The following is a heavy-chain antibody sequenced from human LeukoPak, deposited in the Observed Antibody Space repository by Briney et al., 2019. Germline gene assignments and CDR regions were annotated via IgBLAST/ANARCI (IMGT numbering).Heavy chain of an antibody. CDR3: ARIGYSSSSFDF. CDR2: IKQDGSAE. J-gene: IGHJ4*02. D-gene: IGHD6-6*01. V-gene: IGHV3-7*05. Sequence: GGSLRLSCAASGFTFSSYWMSWVRQAPGKGLEWVANIKQDGSAEYYVVSVKGRLTISRDNAKESLYLQMNSLRAEDTAVYYCARIGYSSSSFDFWGQGTLVTVSS. CDR1: GFTFSSYW.